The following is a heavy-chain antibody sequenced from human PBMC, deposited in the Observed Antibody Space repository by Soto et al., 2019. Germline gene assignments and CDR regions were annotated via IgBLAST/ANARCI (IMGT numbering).Heavy chain of an antibody. CDR2: ISPYNGNT. Sequence: QVQLVQSGVEVQKPGASVKVSCKASGYTFSSYVINWLRQAPGQGLEWMGWISPYNGNTNYGQNLQGRGTMTTDTSTSIVDMELRSLRSDDTAVYYCAREGGVWGSFRYFDYWGQGTLVNVSP. CDR1: GYTFSSYV. CDR3: AREGGVWGSFRYFDY. D-gene: IGHD3-16*02. V-gene: IGHV1-18*04. J-gene: IGHJ4*02.